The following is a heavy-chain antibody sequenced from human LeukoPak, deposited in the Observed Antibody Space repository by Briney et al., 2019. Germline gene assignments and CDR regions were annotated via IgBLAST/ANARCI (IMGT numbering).Heavy chain of an antibody. CDR1: GYSFTSYW. Sequence: GESLKISCKGSGYSFTSYWIGWVRQMPGKGLEWMGTIYPGDSDTRYSPSFQGQVTISADKSISTAYLQWSSLKASDTAMYYCARESIAAAGKGFWFDPWGQGTLVTVSS. J-gene: IGHJ5*02. V-gene: IGHV5-51*01. D-gene: IGHD6-13*01. CDR2: IYPGDSDT. CDR3: ARESIAAAGKGFWFDP.